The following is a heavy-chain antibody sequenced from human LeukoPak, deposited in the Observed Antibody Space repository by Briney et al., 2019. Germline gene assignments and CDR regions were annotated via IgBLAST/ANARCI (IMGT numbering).Heavy chain of an antibody. J-gene: IGHJ4*02. D-gene: IGHD1-14*01. CDR3: ARDRNRFDY. CDR1: GFTFTSYA. Sequence: GGSLRLSCAASGFTFTSYAMSWVRQAPGKGLEWVSAISGSGGSTYYADSVKGRFTISRDNSKNSLYLQMNSLTAEDTAVYSCARDRNRFDYWGQGTLVTVSS. V-gene: IGHV3-23*01. CDR2: ISGSGGST.